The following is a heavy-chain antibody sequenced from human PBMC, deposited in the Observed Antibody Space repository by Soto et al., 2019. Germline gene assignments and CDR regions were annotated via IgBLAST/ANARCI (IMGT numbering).Heavy chain of an antibody. V-gene: IGHV3-74*01. CDR2: INSDGSST. D-gene: IGHD7-27*01. CDR3: ASSLLTPFDY. J-gene: IGHJ4*02. Sequence: GGSLRLSCAASGFTFSSYWMHWVRQAPGMGLVWVSRINSDGSSTSYADSMKGRFTISRDNAKNTLYLQMNSLRAEDTVVYYCASSLLTPFDYWGQGTLVTVSS. CDR1: GFTFSSYW.